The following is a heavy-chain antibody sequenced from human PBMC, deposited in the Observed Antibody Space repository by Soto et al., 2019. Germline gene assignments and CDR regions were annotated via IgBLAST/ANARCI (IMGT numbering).Heavy chain of an antibody. J-gene: IGHJ4*02. Sequence: GGSLRLSCAASGFTFSNAWMNWVRQAPGKGLEWVGRIKSKTDGGTTDYAAPVKGRFTISRDDSKNTLYLQMNSLKTEDTAVYYCTTDPGVERSFWAHYDFWSGYLYYFDYWGQGTLVTVSS. V-gene: IGHV3-15*07. CDR2: IKSKTDGGTT. CDR3: TTDPGVERSFWAHYDFWSGYLYYFDY. CDR1: GFTFSNAW. D-gene: IGHD3-3*01.